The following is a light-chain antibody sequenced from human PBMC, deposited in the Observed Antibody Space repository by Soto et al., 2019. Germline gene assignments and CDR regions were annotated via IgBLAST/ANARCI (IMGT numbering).Light chain of an antibody. V-gene: IGKV3-20*01. CDR3: QQYGSLPFT. J-gene: IGKJ3*01. Sequence: EIVLTQSPGTLSLSPGERATLSCRASQSVSNNYFAWYQQKHGQTPRLLIYDVSNRATGIPDRFSGSASGTHFTLTISRLEPEDFAVYYCQQYGSLPFTFGPGTKVDIK. CDR1: QSVSNNY. CDR2: DVS.